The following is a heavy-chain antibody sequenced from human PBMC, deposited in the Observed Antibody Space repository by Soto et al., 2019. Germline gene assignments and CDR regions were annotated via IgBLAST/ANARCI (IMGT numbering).Heavy chain of an antibody. CDR2: ISYDGSNK. CDR3: AKDQRYSSSWFGGMDV. Sequence: WGSLRLSCAASGFTFSSYGMHWLRQAPGKGLEWVAVISYDGSNKYYADSVKGRFTISRDNSKNTLYLQMNSLRAEDTAVYYCAKDQRYSSSWFGGMDVWGQGTTVTVSS. V-gene: IGHV3-30*18. J-gene: IGHJ6*02. CDR1: GFTFSSYG. D-gene: IGHD6-13*01.